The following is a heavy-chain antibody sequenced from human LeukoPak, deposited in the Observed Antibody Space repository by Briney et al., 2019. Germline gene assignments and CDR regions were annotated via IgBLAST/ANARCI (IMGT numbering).Heavy chain of an antibody. D-gene: IGHD6-13*01. Sequence: GESLKISCKGSGYSFTSYWIGWVRQMPGKGLEWMGIIYPGDSDTRYSPSFQGQVTISADKSISTAYLQWSSLKASDTAMYYCARSPSIAAAGRGYYYYYMDVWGKGTTVTVSS. CDR2: IYPGDSDT. CDR3: ARSPSIAAAGRGYYYYYMDV. J-gene: IGHJ6*03. CDR1: GYSFTSYW. V-gene: IGHV5-51*01.